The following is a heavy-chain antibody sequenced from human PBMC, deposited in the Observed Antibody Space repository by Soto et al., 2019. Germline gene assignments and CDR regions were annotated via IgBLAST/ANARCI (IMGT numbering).Heavy chain of an antibody. CDR1: GGSISSSSYY. CDR3: ATQPYYYDSSGYYRPYYFDY. V-gene: IGHV4-39*01. Sequence: QLQLQESGPGLVKSSETLSLTCTVSGGSISSSSYYWGWIRQPPGKGLEWIGSIYYSGSTYYNPSLKSRVTISVDTSKNQFSLKLSSVTAADTAVYYCATQPYYYDSSGYYRPYYFDYWGQGTLVTVSS. CDR2: IYYSGST. D-gene: IGHD3-22*01. J-gene: IGHJ4*02.